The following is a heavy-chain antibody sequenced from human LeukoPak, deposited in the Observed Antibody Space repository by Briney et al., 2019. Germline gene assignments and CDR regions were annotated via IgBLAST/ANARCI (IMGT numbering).Heavy chain of an antibody. CDR3: ARVGTPLRYFDWLPIKRGAFDI. CDR2: IYHSGST. D-gene: IGHD3-9*01. Sequence: PSGTLSLTCAVSGGSISSSNWWSWVRQPPGKGLEWIGEIYHSGSTNYNPSLKSRVTISVDKSKNQFSLKLSSVTAADTAVYYCARVGTPLRYFDWLPIKRGAFDIWGQGTMVTVSS. J-gene: IGHJ3*02. V-gene: IGHV4-4*02. CDR1: GGSISSSNW.